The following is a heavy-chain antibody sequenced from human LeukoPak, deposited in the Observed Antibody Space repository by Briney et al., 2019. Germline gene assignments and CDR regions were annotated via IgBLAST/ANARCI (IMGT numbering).Heavy chain of an antibody. Sequence: GGSLRLSCAASGFTFSPFSMNWVRQAPGKGLEWVSYIDGSSSITFYTDSVKGRFTISRDNAKNLLYLQMNSLGDEDTAVYYCARDYWYSIGYWGQGTPVTVSS. CDR2: IDGSSSIT. V-gene: IGHV3-48*02. J-gene: IGHJ4*02. CDR1: GFTFSPFS. D-gene: IGHD2-8*02. CDR3: ARDYWYSIGY.